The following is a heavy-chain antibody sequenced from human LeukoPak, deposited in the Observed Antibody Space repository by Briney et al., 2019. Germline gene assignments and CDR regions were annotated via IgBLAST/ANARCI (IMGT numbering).Heavy chain of an antibody. Sequence: SETLSLTGTVAGCSISTYSWSWVRQPAGNALEWIGRIHRSGTTNYNPSLKSRVTMSVDTSKNQFSLKLSSVTAEDTAMYYCARRRAAADTHFDYWGQGTLVTVSS. V-gene: IGHV4-4*07. CDR2: IHRSGTT. J-gene: IGHJ4*02. D-gene: IGHD6-13*01. CDR3: ARRRAAADTHFDY. CDR1: GCSISTYS.